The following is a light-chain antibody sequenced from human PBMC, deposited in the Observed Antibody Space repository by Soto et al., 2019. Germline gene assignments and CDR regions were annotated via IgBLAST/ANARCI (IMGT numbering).Light chain of an antibody. CDR3: AAWDYSLNAVV. Sequence: QAVVTQPPSASGTPGQRVTISCSGSSSSIGSNTVNWYQQLPGTAPKLLIYTNNQRPSGVPDRFSGSKSGTSASLAISGLQSEDEADYYCAAWDYSLNAVVFGGGTKLTVL. CDR2: TNN. J-gene: IGLJ2*01. V-gene: IGLV1-44*01. CDR1: SSSIGSNT.